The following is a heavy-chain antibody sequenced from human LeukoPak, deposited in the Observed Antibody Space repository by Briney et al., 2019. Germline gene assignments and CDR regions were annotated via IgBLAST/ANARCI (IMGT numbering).Heavy chain of an antibody. Sequence: SVKVSCKASGGTFSSYAISWVRQAPGQGLEWMGRIIPIFGTANYAQKFQGRVTITTDESTSTAYMELSSLRSEDTAVYYCAREGSVAGLKYFDYWGQGTLVTVSS. V-gene: IGHV1-69*05. D-gene: IGHD6-19*01. CDR3: AREGSVAGLKYFDY. CDR1: GGTFSSYA. CDR2: IIPIFGTA. J-gene: IGHJ4*02.